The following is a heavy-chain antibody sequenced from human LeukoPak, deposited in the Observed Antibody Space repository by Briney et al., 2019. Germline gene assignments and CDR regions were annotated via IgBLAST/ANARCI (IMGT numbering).Heavy chain of an antibody. D-gene: IGHD5-18*01. CDR3: ARNPRPGLPPDY. V-gene: IGHV4-59*01. CDR2: IYYSGST. CDR1: GGSFSGYY. Sequence: SETLSLTCAVYGGSFSGYYWSWIRQPPGKGLEWIGYIYYSGSTNYNPSLKSRVTISVDTSKNQFSLKLSSVTAADTAVYYCARNPRPGLPPDYWGQGTLVTVSS. J-gene: IGHJ4*02.